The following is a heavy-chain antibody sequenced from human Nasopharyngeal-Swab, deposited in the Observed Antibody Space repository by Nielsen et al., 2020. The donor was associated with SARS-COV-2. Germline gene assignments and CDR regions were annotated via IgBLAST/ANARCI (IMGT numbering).Heavy chain of an antibody. Sequence: SETLSLTCTVSGGSISSYYWTWIRQSPGKGLEWIGYIYYSGSTDYNPSLKGRVTISVDTSKNQFSLKLNSVTAADTAVYYCANYYDSSGYFVYWGQGTLVTVS. CDR1: GGSISSYY. D-gene: IGHD3-22*01. V-gene: IGHV4-59*08. CDR2: IYYSGST. J-gene: IGHJ4*02. CDR3: ANYYDSSGYFVY.